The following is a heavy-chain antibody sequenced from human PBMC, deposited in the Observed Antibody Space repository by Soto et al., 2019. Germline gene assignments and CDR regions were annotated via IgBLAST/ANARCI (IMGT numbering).Heavy chain of an antibody. D-gene: IGHD5-18*01. CDR1: GYSFTSYW. V-gene: IGHV5-10-1*01. CDR2: IDPSDSYT. J-gene: IGHJ6*02. CDR3: ARHIQQLWYHMDV. Sequence: HGESLKISCKGSGYSFTSYWISWVRQMPGKGLEWMGRIDPSDSYTNYSPSFQGHVTISADKSISTAYLQWSSLKASDTAMYYCARHIQQLWYHMDVWGQGTTVTVSS.